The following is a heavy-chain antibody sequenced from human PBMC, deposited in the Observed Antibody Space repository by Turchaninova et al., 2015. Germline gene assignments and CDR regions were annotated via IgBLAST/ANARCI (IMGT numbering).Heavy chain of an antibody. CDR2: LFYSGNT. CDR1: VGSLTTLTYY. J-gene: IGHJ5*02. V-gene: IGHV4-39*01. CDR3: ARLSGSCSGGSCYSHWFDP. Sequence: QLPLPESGPGLVTPSEPLSLTCSVSVGSLTTLTYYWGWVRQPPGKGVDWIGSLFYSGNTYYNSSLKSRVTISIDTSKNQISLKLSSVTAADTAVYYCARLSGSCSGGSCYSHWFDPWGQGTLVTVSS. D-gene: IGHD2-15*01.